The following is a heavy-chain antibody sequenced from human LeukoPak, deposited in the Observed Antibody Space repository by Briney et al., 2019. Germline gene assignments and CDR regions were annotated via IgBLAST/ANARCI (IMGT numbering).Heavy chain of an antibody. V-gene: IGHV4-59*01. D-gene: IGHD3-3*01. CDR1: GGSISRYH. Sequence: SETLSLTCTVSGGSISRYHGSWIPDPPGKGLEWIGYIYYSGSTNYNPSLKSRVTISVDTSKNQFSLKLSSVTAADTAVYYCASPIFGWGQGTLVTVSS. CDR2: IYYSGST. CDR3: ASPIFG. J-gene: IGHJ4*02.